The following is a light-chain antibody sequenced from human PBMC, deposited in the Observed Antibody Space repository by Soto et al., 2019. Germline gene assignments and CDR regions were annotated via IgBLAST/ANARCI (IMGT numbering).Light chain of an antibody. V-gene: IGKV3-11*01. CDR2: GAS. Sequence: EIVMTQSPATLSVSPGERATLSCRASQSVSSNLAWYHQKPGQAPRRLSYGASTRATGIPAMVSGSGSGTDFTLTISSLEPEDLAVYYCQQRSNWPRTFGQGTKVDIK. CDR3: QQRSNWPRT. J-gene: IGKJ1*01. CDR1: QSVSSN.